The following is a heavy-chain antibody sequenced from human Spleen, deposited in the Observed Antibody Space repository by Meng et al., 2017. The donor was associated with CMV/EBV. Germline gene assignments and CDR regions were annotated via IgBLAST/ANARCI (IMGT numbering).Heavy chain of an antibody. CDR3: ARAGTRAFDI. CDR2: IYYSGST. CDR1: GGSISSSNYY. Sequence: SETLSLTCTVSGGSISSSNYYWGWIRQSPGKGLEWIGSIYYSGSTYYNPSLKSRVTISVDTSKNQFTLNLSSVTAADTAVYYCARAGTRAFDIWGQGTMVTVSS. V-gene: IGHV4-39*06. J-gene: IGHJ3*02. D-gene: IGHD2-8*01.